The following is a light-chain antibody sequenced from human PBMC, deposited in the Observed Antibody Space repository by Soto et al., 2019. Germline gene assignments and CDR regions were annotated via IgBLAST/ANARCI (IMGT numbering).Light chain of an antibody. J-gene: IGKJ1*01. CDR3: QHYNSYSEA. CDR1: QTISSW. V-gene: IGKV1-5*03. CDR2: KAS. Sequence: DIQMTQSPSAMSASVGDRVTSTCRASQTISSWLAWYQQKPGKAPKLLIYKASTLKSGVPSRLGGSGSGTEFTLTISSLQPDDFATYYCQHYNSYSEAFGQGTKVDIK.